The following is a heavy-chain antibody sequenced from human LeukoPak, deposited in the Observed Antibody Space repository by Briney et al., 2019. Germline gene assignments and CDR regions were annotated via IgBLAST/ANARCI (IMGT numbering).Heavy chain of an antibody. Sequence: GGSLRLSCAASGFTFSSYSMNWVRQAPGKGLEWVSSISSSSSYIYYADSVKGRFTISRDNAKNSLYLQMNSLRAEDTAVYYCAREQLYYYDSSGYQNWGQGTLVTVSS. CDR2: ISSSSSYI. J-gene: IGHJ4*02. V-gene: IGHV3-21*01. CDR1: GFTFSSYS. CDR3: AREQLYYYDSSGYQN. D-gene: IGHD3-22*01.